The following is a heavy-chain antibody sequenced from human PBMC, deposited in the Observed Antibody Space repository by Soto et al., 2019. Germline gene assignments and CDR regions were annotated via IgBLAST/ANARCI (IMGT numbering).Heavy chain of an antibody. CDR2: ISYDGSNK. J-gene: IGHJ6*02. V-gene: IGHV3-30*18. CDR3: AKDLAYSSSWYPYYYYYGMDV. Sequence: PGGSLRLSCAASGFTFSSYGMHWVRQAPGKGLEWVAVISYDGSNKYYADSVKGRFTISRDNSKNTLYLQMNSLRAVDTAVYYCAKDLAYSSSWYPYYYYYGMDVWGQGTTVTVSS. CDR1: GFTFSSYG. D-gene: IGHD6-13*01.